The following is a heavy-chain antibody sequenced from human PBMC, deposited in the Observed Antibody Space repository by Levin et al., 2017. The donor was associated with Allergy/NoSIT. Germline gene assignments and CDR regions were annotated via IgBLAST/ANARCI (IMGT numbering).Heavy chain of an antibody. J-gene: IGHJ4*02. V-gene: IGHV3-53*01. CDR3: ARGPPAAISGFDY. Sequence: PGGSLRLSCAASGFTVSSHYMSWVRQAPGKGLECVSILYSSGSTYYADSVKGRFTISRDSSKNTLFLQMNSLGAEDTAVYYCARGPPAAISGFDYWGQGTLVTVSS. D-gene: IGHD2-2*01. CDR2: LYSSGST. CDR1: GFTVSSHY.